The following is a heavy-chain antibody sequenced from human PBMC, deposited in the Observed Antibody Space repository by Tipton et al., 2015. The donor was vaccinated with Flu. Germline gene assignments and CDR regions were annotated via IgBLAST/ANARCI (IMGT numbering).Heavy chain of an antibody. J-gene: IGHJ5*01. CDR2: VHQTGNT. D-gene: IGHD4-11*01. Sequence: TLSLTCSVSGDSVGSDYFWGWIRQSPGMGLEWIGNVHQTGNTYYNPSLMSRITITVDRPKNHFSLRLTSVTAADTAVYYCARRDYSNYVSEPKGWFDSWGQGTLVTVSS. CDR1: GDSVGSDYF. CDR3: ARRDYSNYVSEPKGWFDS. V-gene: IGHV4-38-2*01.